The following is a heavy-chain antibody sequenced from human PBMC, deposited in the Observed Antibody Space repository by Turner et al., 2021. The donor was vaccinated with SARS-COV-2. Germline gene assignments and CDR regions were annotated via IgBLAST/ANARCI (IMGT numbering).Heavy chain of an antibody. CDR3: AKDDNYDFWTGYYMY. V-gene: IGHV3-23*01. CDR2: ISGSGGST. CDR1: GFTFISYA. Sequence: EVQLLESGGGLVQPGGSLRLSCAASGFTFISYAMSWVRQAPGKGLEWVSAISGSGGSTYYADSVKGRFTISRDNSKNTLYLQMNSLRAEDTAVYYCAKDDNYDFWTGYYMYWGQGTLVTVSS. J-gene: IGHJ4*02. D-gene: IGHD3-3*01.